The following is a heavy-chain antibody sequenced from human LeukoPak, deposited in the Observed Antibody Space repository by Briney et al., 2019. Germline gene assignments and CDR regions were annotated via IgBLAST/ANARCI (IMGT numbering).Heavy chain of an antibody. CDR2: ISSSSSYI. J-gene: IGHJ5*02. V-gene: IGHV3-21*01. CDR1: GFTFSTYW. CDR3: ARGQQLFWFDP. D-gene: IGHD6-13*01. Sequence: GGSLRLSCAASGFTFSTYWMYWVRQAPGKGLEWVSSISSSSSYIYYADSVKGRFTISRDNAKNSLYLQMSSLRAEDTAVYYCARGQQLFWFDPWGQGTLVTVSS.